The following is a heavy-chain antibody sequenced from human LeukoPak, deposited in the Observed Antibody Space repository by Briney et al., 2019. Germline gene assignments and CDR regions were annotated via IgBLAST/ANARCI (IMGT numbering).Heavy chain of an antibody. Sequence: PGGSLRLSCAASGFTFSSYDMHWVRQATGKGLEWVSAIGTAGDTYYPGSVKGRFTVSRENARNSLYLQMNSLRAGDTAVYYCARGGTTVDPYYYGMDVWGQGTTVTVSS. CDR3: ARGGTTVDPYYYGMDV. J-gene: IGHJ6*02. D-gene: IGHD4-17*01. V-gene: IGHV3-13*01. CDR2: IGTAGDT. CDR1: GFTFSSYD.